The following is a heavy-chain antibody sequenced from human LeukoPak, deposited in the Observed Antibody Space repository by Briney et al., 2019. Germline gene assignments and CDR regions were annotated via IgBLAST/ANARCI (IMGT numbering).Heavy chain of an antibody. CDR3: AKDWDI. V-gene: IGHV3-7*01. CDR2: IKQDGSEE. J-gene: IGHJ3*02. CDR1: GFTFGGFQ. Sequence: GGSLDSSGQASGFTFGGFQISWVGQAPGKGLEWVANIKQDGSEEYYVDSVKGRFTISRDNAKNSLYLQMSRLRAEDTAVYYCAKDWDIWGQGTVVTVSS.